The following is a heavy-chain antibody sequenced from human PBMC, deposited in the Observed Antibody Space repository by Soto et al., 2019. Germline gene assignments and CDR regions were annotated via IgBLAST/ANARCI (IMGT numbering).Heavy chain of an antibody. J-gene: IGHJ4*02. CDR1: GGSISSSSYY. Sequence: SETLSLTCTVSGGSISSSSYYWGWIRQPPGKGLEWIGSICYSGSTYYNPSLKSRVTISVDTSKNQFSLKLSSVTAADTAVYYCARHTTVVTRGYCDYWGQGTLVTVSS. D-gene: IGHD2-21*02. CDR3: ARHTTVVTRGYCDY. CDR2: ICYSGST. V-gene: IGHV4-39*01.